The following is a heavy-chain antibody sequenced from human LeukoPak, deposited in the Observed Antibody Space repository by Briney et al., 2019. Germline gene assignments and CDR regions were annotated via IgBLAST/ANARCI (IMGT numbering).Heavy chain of an antibody. CDR3: ARHLSFEAARSSSWYPYYYYGMDV. J-gene: IGHJ6*02. D-gene: IGHD6-13*01. CDR1: GGSISSYY. CDR2: MYYSGST. Sequence: SETLSLTCTVSGGSISSYYWSWIRQPPGKGLEWIGYMYYSGSTNYNPSLKSRVTISVDTSKNQFSLKLSSVTAADTAVYYCARHLSFEAARSSSWYPYYYYGMDVWGQGTTVTVSS. V-gene: IGHV4-59*08.